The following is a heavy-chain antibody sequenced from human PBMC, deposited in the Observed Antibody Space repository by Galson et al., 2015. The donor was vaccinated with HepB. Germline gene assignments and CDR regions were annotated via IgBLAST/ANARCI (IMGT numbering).Heavy chain of an antibody. D-gene: IGHD6-19*01. CDR1: GFTFSSYG. CDR2: IWYDGSNK. Sequence: SLRLSCAASGFTFSSYGMHWVRQAPGKGLGWVAVIWYDGSNKYYADSVKGRFTISRDNSKNTLYLQMNSLRSDDTAVYYCARGQWVLMAGTIVAFDIWGQGTMVTVSS. CDR3: ARGQWVLMAGTIVAFDI. V-gene: IGHV3-33*08. J-gene: IGHJ3*02.